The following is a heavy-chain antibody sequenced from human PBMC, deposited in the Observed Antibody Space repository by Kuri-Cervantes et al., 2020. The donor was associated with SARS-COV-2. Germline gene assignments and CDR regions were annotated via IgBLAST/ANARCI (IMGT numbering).Heavy chain of an antibody. V-gene: IGHV1-2*02. Sequence: ASVKVSCKASGYTFTGYYMHRVRQAPGQGLEWMGWINPNSGGTNYAQKFQGRVTMTRDTSISTAYMELSRLRSDDTAVYYCARGGLRYSNTILTWFDPWGQGTLVTVSS. CDR3: ARGGLRYSNTILTWFDP. J-gene: IGHJ5*02. CDR1: GYTFTGYY. CDR2: INPNSGGT. D-gene: IGHD4-11*01.